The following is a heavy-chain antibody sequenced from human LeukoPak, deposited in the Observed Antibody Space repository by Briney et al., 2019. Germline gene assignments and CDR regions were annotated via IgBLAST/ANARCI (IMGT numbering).Heavy chain of an antibody. V-gene: IGHV3-21*01. CDR3: ARDNSGYDSAYYYGMDV. J-gene: IGHJ6*02. D-gene: IGHD5-12*01. CDR1: GFTFSSYG. CDR2: ISSSSSYI. Sequence: PGGSLRLSCAASGFTFSSYGMHWVRQAPGKGLEWVSSISSSSSYIYYADSVKGRFTISRDNAKNSLYLQMNSLRAEDTAVYYCARDNSGYDSAYYYGMDVWGQGTTVTVSS.